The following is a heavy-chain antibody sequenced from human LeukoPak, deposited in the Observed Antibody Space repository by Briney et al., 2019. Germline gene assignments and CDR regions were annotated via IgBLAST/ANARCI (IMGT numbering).Heavy chain of an antibody. CDR2: ISGGGGST. CDR3: AKDGYSSGWFNTY. J-gene: IGHJ4*02. D-gene: IGHD6-19*01. Sequence: GGSLRLSCAASGFTFSSYAMSWVREALGKGLEWVSAISGGGGSTYYADSVKGRFTISRDNSKNTLYLQMNSLRAEDTAVYYCAKDGYSSGWFNTYWGQGTLVTVSS. CDR1: GFTFSSYA. V-gene: IGHV3-23*01.